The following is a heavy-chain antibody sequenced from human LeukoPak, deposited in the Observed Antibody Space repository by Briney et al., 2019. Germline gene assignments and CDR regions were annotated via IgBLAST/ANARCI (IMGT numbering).Heavy chain of an antibody. CDR3: ARTPQGDNYSDY. CDR1: GGSISSGSYY. CDR2: IYSSGKT. D-gene: IGHD3-9*01. V-gene: IGHV4-61*02. Sequence: SQTLSLTCTVSGGSISSGSYYWSWIRQPAGKGLEWIGRIYSSGKTNYNPSLKSRVTMSVDTSNNQLSLMMTSVTAADTAVFYCARTPQGDNYSDYWGHGHLVTVSS. J-gene: IGHJ4*01.